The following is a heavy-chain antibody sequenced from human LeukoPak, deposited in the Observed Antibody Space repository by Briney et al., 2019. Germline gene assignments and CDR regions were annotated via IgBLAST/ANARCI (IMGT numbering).Heavy chain of an antibody. CDR1: GFTFSNHW. V-gene: IGHV3-7*03. CDR2: IKHDGSEK. D-gene: IGHD3-10*01. Sequence: GGSLRLSCAASGFTFSNHWMSWVRQAPGKGLEWGANIKHDGSEKYYVDSVKGRFTISRDNAKNSLYLQLNSLRAEDTAVYYCATDWGFGELFSRFHYWGQGTLVTVSS. CDR3: ATDWGFGELFSRFHY. J-gene: IGHJ4*02.